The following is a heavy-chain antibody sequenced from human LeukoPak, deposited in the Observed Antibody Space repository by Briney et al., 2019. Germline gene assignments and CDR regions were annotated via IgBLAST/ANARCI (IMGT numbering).Heavy chain of an antibody. CDR2: IKSKTDGGTT. V-gene: IGHV3-15*01. Sequence: GGSQRLSCAASGFTFSNAWMSWVRQAPGKGLEWVGRIKSKTDGGTTDYAAPVKGRSTISRDDSKNTLYLQMNSLKTEDTAVYYCTFSLTTVTTLGAFDIWGQGTMVTVSS. CDR3: TFSLTTVTTLGAFDI. D-gene: IGHD4-17*01. J-gene: IGHJ3*02. CDR1: GFTFSNAW.